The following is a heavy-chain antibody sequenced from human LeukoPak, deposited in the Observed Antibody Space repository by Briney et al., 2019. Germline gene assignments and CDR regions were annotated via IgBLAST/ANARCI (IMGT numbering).Heavy chain of an antibody. CDR3: ARDKGVKSRVDY. V-gene: IGHV1-18*01. CDR1: GYTFSSYG. D-gene: IGHD3-16*01. CDR2: ISAYNGNT. Sequence: ASVKVSCKASGYTFSSYGISWVRQAPGQGLEWMGWISAYNGNTNYAQKLQGRVTMTTDTSTSTAYMELRSLRSGDTAVYYCARDKGVKSRVDYWGQGTLVTVSS. J-gene: IGHJ4*02.